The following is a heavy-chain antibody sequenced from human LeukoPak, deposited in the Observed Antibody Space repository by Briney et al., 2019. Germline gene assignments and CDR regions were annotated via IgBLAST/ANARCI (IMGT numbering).Heavy chain of an antibody. V-gene: IGHV1-69*13. Sequence: SVKVSCKASGGTFSSHAISWVRQAPGQGLEWMGGIIPIFGTANYAQKFQGRVTITADESTSTAYMELSSLRSEDTAVYYCARFSSGLGQVRWFDPWGQGTLVTVSS. CDR2: IIPIFGTA. CDR1: GGTFSSHA. J-gene: IGHJ5*02. CDR3: ARFSSGLGQVRWFDP. D-gene: IGHD3-22*01.